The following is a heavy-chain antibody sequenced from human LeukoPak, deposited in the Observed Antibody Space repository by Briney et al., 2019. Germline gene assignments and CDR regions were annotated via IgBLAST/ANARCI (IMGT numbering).Heavy chain of an antibody. V-gene: IGHV3-9*01. CDR1: GFTFDDYA. D-gene: IGHD3-9*01. CDR2: ISWNSGSI. Sequence: GGSLRLSCAASGFTFDDYAMHWVRQAPGKGLEWASGISWNSGSIGYADSVKGRFTISRDNAKNSLYLQMNSLRAEDTALYYCAKGPTLTGYLDYWGQGTLVTVSS. CDR3: AKGPTLTGYLDY. J-gene: IGHJ4*02.